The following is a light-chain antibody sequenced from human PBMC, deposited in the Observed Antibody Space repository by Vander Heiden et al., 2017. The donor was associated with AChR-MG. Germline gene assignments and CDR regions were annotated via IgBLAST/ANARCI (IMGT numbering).Light chain of an antibody. V-gene: IGKV1-NL1*01. J-gene: IGKJ4*01. CDR2: ATS. CDR1: QAISNS. Sequence: DIQMTQSPSSLSASVGARVTITCRASQAISNSLAWYQQKPGKAPKRLLYATSKLESGVPSSFSGSGSGTDYTLTISSLQPEDFATYYCQQYYSTVSLTFGGGTKVEMK. CDR3: QQYYSTVSLT.